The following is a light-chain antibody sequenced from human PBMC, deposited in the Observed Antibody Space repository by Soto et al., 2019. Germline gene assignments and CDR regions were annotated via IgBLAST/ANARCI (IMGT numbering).Light chain of an antibody. CDR2: TAS. J-gene: IGKJ3*01. V-gene: IGKV1-39*01. Sequence: DIQMTQSPSSLSASVGDRVTITCRASQGISSYLNWYQQKPGKATNLLIHTASGLQSGVPSRFSGSGSGTDFTLTIGGLQPEDFATYYCQQAYSNPLTFGPGTKVDIK. CDR3: QQAYSNPLT. CDR1: QGISSY.